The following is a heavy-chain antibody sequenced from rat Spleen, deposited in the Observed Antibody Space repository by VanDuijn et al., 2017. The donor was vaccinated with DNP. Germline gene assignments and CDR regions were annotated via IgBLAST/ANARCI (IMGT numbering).Heavy chain of an antibody. Sequence: EVQLVETGGGLVQPGRSLRLSCTVSGFTFSNFPMAWVRQAPTKGLEWVADISTSGVVTYYRDSVKGRFTISRDNTENILYLQMDSLRSEDTATYDCTRCSTRAARLFDNWGKGAMVTVSS. CDR2: ISTSGVVT. CDR3: TRCSTRAARLFDN. CDR1: GFTFSNFP. D-gene: IGHD4-1*01. V-gene: IGHV5-46*01. J-gene: IGHJ2*01.